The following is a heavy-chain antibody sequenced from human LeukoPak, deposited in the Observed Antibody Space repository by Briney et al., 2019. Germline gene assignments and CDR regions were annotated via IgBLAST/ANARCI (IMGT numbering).Heavy chain of an antibody. CDR3: ARGRLQLLLGADFFYYMDV. CDR2: ISAYNGNT. Sequence: GASVKVSCKASGYTFTNYGISWVRQAPGQGLECMGWISAYNGNTKYVQKFQGRVTITADKSTSTAYMELSSLTSEDTAVYYCARGRLQLLLGADFFYYMDVWGKGTTVIISS. V-gene: IGHV1-18*01. J-gene: IGHJ6*03. D-gene: IGHD5-18*01. CDR1: GYTFTNYG.